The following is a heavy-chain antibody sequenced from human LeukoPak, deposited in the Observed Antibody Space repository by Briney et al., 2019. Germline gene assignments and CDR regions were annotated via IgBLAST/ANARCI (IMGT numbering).Heavy chain of an antibody. CDR1: GYTLTNYA. D-gene: IGHD2-15*01. CDR3: ARGYCSGGSCYSVENWFDP. Sequence: GASVKVSCKAAGYTLTNYAISWVRQAPGQGLEWMGWISAYNGNTNYAQKFQGRVTMTRDTSISTAYMELSRLRSDDTAVYYCARGYCSGGSCYSVENWFDPWGQGTLVTVSS. CDR2: ISAYNGNT. V-gene: IGHV1-18*01. J-gene: IGHJ5*02.